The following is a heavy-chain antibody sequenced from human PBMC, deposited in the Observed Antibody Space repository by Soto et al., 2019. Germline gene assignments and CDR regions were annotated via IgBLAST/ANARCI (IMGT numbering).Heavy chain of an antibody. Sequence: GGSLRLSCAASGFTFSSYDMHWVRQATGKGLEWVSAIGTAGDTYYPGSVKGRFTISRENAKNSLYLQMNSLRAGDTAVYYCARGRGYDDSSGYYGAFDIRGQGTMVTGSS. V-gene: IGHV3-13*01. CDR3: ARGRGYDDSSGYYGAFDI. J-gene: IGHJ3*02. D-gene: IGHD3-22*01. CDR1: GFTFSSYD. CDR2: IGTAGDT.